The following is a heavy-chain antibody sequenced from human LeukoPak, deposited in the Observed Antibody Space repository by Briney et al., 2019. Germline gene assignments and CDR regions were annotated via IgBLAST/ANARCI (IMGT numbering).Heavy chain of an antibody. V-gene: IGHV5-10-1*01. J-gene: IGHJ4*02. CDR3: ARLGDSSGYYQPAGY. D-gene: IGHD3-22*01. CDR2: IDPSDSYT. CDR1: GYSFTSYW. Sequence: GESLKISCKGSGYSFTSYWISWVRQMPGKGLEWMGRIDPSDSYTNYSPSFQGHVTISADKSISTAYLQWSSLKASDTAMYYCARLGDSSGYYQPAGYWGQGTLVTVSS.